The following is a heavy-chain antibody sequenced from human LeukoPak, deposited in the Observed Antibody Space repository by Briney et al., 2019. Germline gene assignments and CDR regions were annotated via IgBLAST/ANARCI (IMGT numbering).Heavy chain of an antibody. J-gene: IGHJ4*02. Sequence: SETLSLTCTVSGGSISNYYWSGIRQPPGKGLEWIGYIYFDGSTNYNPSLKSRLTISLDTSKNHISLKLSSVTAADTALYYCARAGNDWNTGYYFDYWGQGTLVTVSS. CDR1: GGSISNYY. V-gene: IGHV4-59*01. CDR2: IYFDGST. D-gene: IGHD1/OR15-1a*01. CDR3: ARAGNDWNTGYYFDY.